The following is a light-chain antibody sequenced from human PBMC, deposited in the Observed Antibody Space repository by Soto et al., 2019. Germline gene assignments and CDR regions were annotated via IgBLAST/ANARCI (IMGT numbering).Light chain of an antibody. V-gene: IGKV3-20*01. CDR3: QQYGGSSWT. CDR2: GAS. CDR1: QSVSSSY. J-gene: IGKJ1*01. Sequence: IVIKRSPTTLSLSPGDRATLSCRASQSVSSSYLAWYQQKPGQAPRLLIYGASSRATGIPDRFSGSGSGTDFTLTISRLEPEDFAVYYCQQYGGSSWTFGQGTKVEIK.